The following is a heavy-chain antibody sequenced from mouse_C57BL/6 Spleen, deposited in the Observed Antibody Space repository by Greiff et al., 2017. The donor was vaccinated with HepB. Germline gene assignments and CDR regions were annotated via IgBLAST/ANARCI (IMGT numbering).Heavy chain of an antibody. V-gene: IGHV1-58*01. J-gene: IGHJ1*03. CDR3: ARPGSSQSDWYFDV. CDR1: GYTFTSYG. Sequence: EVKLMESGAELVRPGSSVKMSCKTSGYTFTSYGINWVKQRPGQGLDCIGYIYIGNGYTEYNEKFKGKATLTSDTSSSTDYMQLSSLTSEDSAIYFCARPGSSQSDWYFDVWGTGTTVTVSS. D-gene: IGHD1-1*01. CDR2: IYIGNGYT.